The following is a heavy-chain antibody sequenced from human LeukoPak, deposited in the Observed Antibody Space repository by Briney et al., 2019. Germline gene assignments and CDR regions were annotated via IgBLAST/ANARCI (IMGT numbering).Heavy chain of an antibody. V-gene: IGHV3-33*01. Sequence: GGSLRLSCAASGFTFSNYGMHWVRQAPGKGLEWVAVIWYDGSNKYYADSVKGRFTISRDNSGNILYLQMNSLSAEDTAVYYCARYDGSGYSNYWGQGTLVTVSS. D-gene: IGHD3-22*01. J-gene: IGHJ4*02. CDR2: IWYDGSNK. CDR1: GFTFSNYG. CDR3: ARYDGSGYSNY.